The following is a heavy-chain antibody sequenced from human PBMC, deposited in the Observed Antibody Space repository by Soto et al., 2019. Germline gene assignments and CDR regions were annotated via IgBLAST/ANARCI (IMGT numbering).Heavy chain of an antibody. CDR2: MCYGVFT. V-gene: IGHV4-39*01. D-gene: IGHD2-21*01. CDR1: GYSLTSSDYY. J-gene: IGHJ6*02. CDR3: AALSVSLCGPYGLNV. Sequence: SQTRSLPCSVSGYSLTSSDYYWAWIRQPPRKGLVWFGSMCYGVFTYYNSSLKSRVTLYGASSKKQCFVRLNSENAVDTAVYHFAALSVSLCGPYGLNVWHQGTKVIVSS.